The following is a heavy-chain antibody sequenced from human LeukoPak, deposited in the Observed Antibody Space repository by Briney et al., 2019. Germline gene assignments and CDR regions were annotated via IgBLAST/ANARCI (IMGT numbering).Heavy chain of an antibody. V-gene: IGHV3-30*03. CDR2: ISYDESDK. D-gene: IGHD6-13*01. J-gene: IGHJ3*02. CDR3: ARYQAAAVHAFDI. CDR1: GFTFRNYG. Sequence: GGSLRLSCAVSGFTFRNYGMHWVRQAPGKGLEWVAVISYDESDKYYGDSVKGRFTISRDNSKNTLFLQMNSLRAEDTAVYFCARYQAAAVHAFDIWGQGTMVTVSS.